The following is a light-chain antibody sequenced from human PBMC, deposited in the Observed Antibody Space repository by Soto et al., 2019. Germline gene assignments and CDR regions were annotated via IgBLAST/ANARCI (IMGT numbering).Light chain of an antibody. CDR3: QKYNNRAPGST. CDR1: RTVSTN. Sequence: DIVMTQSPATLSVSPGERVTLSCRASRTVSTNLAWYQQKPGQAPRLLIYYTSTRATSIPAMFSGSGSDKRFTCPISTLQSVNSAVFSSQKYNNRAPGSTSCPGT. CDR2: YTS. J-gene: IGKJ3*01. V-gene: IGKV3-15*01.